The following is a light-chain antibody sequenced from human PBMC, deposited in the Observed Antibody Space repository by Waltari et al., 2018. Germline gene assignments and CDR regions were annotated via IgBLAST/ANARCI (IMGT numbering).Light chain of an antibody. J-gene: IGLJ3*02. CDR3: SSYTTSSTVV. V-gene: IGLV2-14*01. CDR1: SSAVGGYTY. Sequence: QSALTQPASVSGSPGQSITISCTGPSSAVGGYTYVSWYQQHPGKAPKLMIDEVSNRPSGLSNRFSGSKSGNTASLTISGLQAEDEADYYCSSYTTSSTVVFGGGTKLTVL. CDR2: EVS.